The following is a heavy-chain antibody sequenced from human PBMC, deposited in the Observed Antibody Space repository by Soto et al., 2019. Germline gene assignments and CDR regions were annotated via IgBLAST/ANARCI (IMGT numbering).Heavy chain of an antibody. CDR1: GFTFTSSA. CDR3: ARDLGGWPDY. V-gene: IGHV1-58*02. Sequence: GASVKVSCKASGFTFTSSAMQWVRQARGQRLEWIGWIVVGSGNTNYAQKFQERVTITRDTSASTAYMELSSLRSEDTAVYYCARDLGGWPDYWGQGTLVTVSS. D-gene: IGHD2-15*01. CDR2: IVVGSGNT. J-gene: IGHJ4*02.